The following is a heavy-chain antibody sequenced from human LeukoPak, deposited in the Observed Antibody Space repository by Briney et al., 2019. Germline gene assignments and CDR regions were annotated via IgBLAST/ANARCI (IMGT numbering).Heavy chain of an antibody. CDR3: ARESFAARWD. J-gene: IGHJ4*02. V-gene: IGHV3-7*01. CDR1: GFTFTTYW. Sequence: GESLRLSCAASGFTFTTYWMSWVHQLPGKGLEWVANINQDGTEKYYVDSVKGRFTISRDNAKNSLDLQMNSLRAEDTAVYYCARESFAARWDWGQGTLVTVSS. D-gene: IGHD6-6*01. CDR2: INQDGTEK.